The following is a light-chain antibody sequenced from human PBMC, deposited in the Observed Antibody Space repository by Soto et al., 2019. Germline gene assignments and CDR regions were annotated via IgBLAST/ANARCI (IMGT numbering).Light chain of an antibody. CDR2: GAS. CDR3: HQYGSSPRT. CDR1: QSVNSNY. J-gene: IGKJ1*01. Sequence: DIVLTQSPGTLSLSPGQRATLSCRASQSVNSNYLAWYQQKPGQAPRLLIYGASSRATGIPDRFSGSGSGTDFTLTISRLEPEDFAVYYCHQYGSSPRTFGQGTNVEIK. V-gene: IGKV3-20*01.